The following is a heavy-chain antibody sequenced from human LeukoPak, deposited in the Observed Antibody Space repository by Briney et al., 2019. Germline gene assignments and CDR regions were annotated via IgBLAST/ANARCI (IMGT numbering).Heavy chain of an antibody. CDR2: INPNSGGT. CDR3: ARDLYYYGSGSH. J-gene: IGHJ4*02. Sequence: ASVKVSCKASGYTFTAYSMHWVRQAPGQGLEWMGWINPNSGGTNYVQKFQGRVTMTRDTSITTAYMELSRLRSDDTAVYYCARDLYYYGSGSHWGQGTLVTVSS. D-gene: IGHD3-10*01. V-gene: IGHV1-2*02. CDR1: GYTFTAYS.